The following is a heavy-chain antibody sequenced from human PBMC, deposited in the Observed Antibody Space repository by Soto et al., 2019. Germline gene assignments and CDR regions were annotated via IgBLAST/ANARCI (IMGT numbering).Heavy chain of an antibody. CDR2: IIPIFGTA. J-gene: IGHJ5*02. CDR1: GGTFSSYA. D-gene: IGHD1-26*01. V-gene: IGHV1-69*06. Sequence: SVKVSCKASGGTFSSYAIIWVRQAPGQGLEWMGGIIPIFGTANYAQKFQGRVTITADKSTSTAYMELSSLRSEDTAVYYCARDDGSSMSFGPWGQGTLVTVSS. CDR3: ARDDGSSMSFGP.